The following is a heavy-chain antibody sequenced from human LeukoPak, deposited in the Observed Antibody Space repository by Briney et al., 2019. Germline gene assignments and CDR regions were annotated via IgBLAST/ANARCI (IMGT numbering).Heavy chain of an antibody. CDR2: ISSSSSTI. Sequence: GGSLRLSCAASGFTFSSYSMNWVRQAPGKGLEWVSYISSSSSTIYYADSVKGRFTISRDNAKNSLYLQMNSLRAEDTAVYYCAREGQSSSSWTDYWGQGTLVSVSS. D-gene: IGHD6-13*01. CDR1: GFTFSSYS. V-gene: IGHV3-48*01. CDR3: AREGQSSSSWTDY. J-gene: IGHJ4*02.